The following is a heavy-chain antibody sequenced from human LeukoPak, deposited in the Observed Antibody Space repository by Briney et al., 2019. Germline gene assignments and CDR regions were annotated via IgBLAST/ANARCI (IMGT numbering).Heavy chain of an antibody. CDR1: GGSISSYY. CDR2: IYYSGST. D-gene: IGHD5/OR15-5a*01. V-gene: IGHV4-59*01. CDR3: ARVVSTVSRTFDY. Sequence: SETLSLTCTVSGGSISSYYWSWIRQPPGKGLEWLGYIYYSGSTNYNPSLKSRVTISVDTSKNQFSLKLTSVTAADTAVYYCARVVSTVSRTFDYWGQGTLVTVSS. J-gene: IGHJ4*02.